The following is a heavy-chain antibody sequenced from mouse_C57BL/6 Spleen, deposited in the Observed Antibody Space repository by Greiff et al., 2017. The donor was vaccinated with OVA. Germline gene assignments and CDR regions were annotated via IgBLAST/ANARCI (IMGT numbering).Heavy chain of an antibody. J-gene: IGHJ1*03. CDR3: ARFITTVDWYFDV. CDR1: GFTFSDYY. D-gene: IGHD1-1*01. V-gene: IGHV5-12*01. CDR2: ISNGGGST. Sequence: EVKVVESGGGLVQPGGSLKLSCAASGFTFSDYYMYWVRQTPEKRLEWVAYISNGGGSTYYPDTVKGRFTISRDNAKNTLYLQRSRLKSEDTAMYYCARFITTVDWYFDVWGTGTTVTVSS.